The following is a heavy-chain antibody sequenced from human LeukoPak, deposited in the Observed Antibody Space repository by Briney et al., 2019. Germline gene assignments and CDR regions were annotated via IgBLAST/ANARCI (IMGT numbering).Heavy chain of an antibody. CDR3: ARDREQNGGGGNNWFDP. Sequence: GASVKVSCKASGGTFSSYAISWVRQAPGQGLEWMGGIIPIFGTANYAQKFQGRVTITADESTSTAYMELSSLRSEDTAVYYCARDREQNGGGGNNWFDPWGQGTLVTVSS. J-gene: IGHJ5*02. CDR1: GGTFSSYA. V-gene: IGHV1-69*13. D-gene: IGHD1/OR15-1a*01. CDR2: IIPIFGTA.